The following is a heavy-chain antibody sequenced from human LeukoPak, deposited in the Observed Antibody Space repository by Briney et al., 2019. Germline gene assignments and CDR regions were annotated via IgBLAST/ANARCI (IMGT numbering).Heavy chain of an antibody. CDR3: ARRSSSGFDY. J-gene: IGHJ4*02. CDR2: MSPNSGNT. Sequence: GASVKVSCKASGYTFTSYDINWVRQATGQGLEWMGWMSPNSGNTGYAQKFQGRVTMTRDTSISTAYMELSRLRSDDTAVYYCARRSSSGFDYWGQGTLVTVSS. CDR1: GYTFTSYD. V-gene: IGHV1-8*01.